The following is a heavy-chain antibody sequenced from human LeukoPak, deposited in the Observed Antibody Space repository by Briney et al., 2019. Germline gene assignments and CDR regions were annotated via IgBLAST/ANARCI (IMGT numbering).Heavy chain of an antibody. CDR2: ISVSGVSGGST. J-gene: IGHJ4*02. D-gene: IGHD3-22*01. V-gene: IGHV3-23*01. CDR3: AKEFRITMIVVVTPFDY. Sequence: GGSLRLSCAASGFTFSTCAMNWVRQAPGKGLEWVSGISVSGVSGGSTYYADSVKGRFTISRDNSKNTLYLQMNGVRAEDTAVYYCAKEFRITMIVVVTPFDYWGQGTLVTVSS. CDR1: GFTFSTCA.